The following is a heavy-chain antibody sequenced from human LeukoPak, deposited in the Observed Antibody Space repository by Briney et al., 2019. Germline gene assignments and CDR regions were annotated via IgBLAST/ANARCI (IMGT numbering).Heavy chain of an antibody. CDR1: GFTLTDYY. CDR2: INPHTGGT. CDR3: AREGQPGAFDV. V-gene: IGHV1-2*02. D-gene: IGHD6-13*01. Sequence: GASVKVFCKASGFTLTDYYVHWVRLAPGQGLEWMGWINPHTGGTNSGQRFQGRVTMTRDTSINTIYMELTRLISDDTAVFYCAREGQPGAFDVWGQGTMVTVSA. J-gene: IGHJ3*01.